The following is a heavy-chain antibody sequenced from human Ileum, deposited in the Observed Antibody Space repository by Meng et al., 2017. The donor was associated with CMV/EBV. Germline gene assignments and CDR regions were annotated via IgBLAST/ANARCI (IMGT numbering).Heavy chain of an antibody. V-gene: IGHV4-4*07. D-gene: IGHD4-17*01. J-gene: IGHJ4*02. CDR3: AREENTVNQYKY. Sequence: GHLQESAPVLVKPSETLSLTCAVSGGSISTYYWTWVRQPAGKGLEWIGRINAGGSTNDNPSLKSRVTMSVDTSKNQFSLKVTSVTAADTAVYYCAREENTVNQYKYWGQGTLVTVSS. CDR2: INAGGST. CDR1: GGSISTYY.